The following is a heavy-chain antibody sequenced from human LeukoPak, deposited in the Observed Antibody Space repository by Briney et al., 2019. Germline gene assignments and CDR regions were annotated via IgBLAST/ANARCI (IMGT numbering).Heavy chain of an antibody. CDR3: ARARIVGATSSFDY. J-gene: IGHJ4*02. D-gene: IGHD1-26*01. Sequence: PSETLSLTCTVSGGSISSYYWSWIPQPPGKGLEWIGYIYYSGSANYNPSLKSRVTISVDTSKNQFSLKLSSVTAADTAVYYCARARIVGATSSFDYWGQGTLVTVSS. CDR2: IYYSGSA. CDR1: GGSISSYY. V-gene: IGHV4-59*01.